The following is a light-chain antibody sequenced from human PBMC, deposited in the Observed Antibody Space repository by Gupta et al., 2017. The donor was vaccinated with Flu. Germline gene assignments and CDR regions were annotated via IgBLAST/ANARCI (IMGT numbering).Light chain of an antibody. CDR2: DVT. CDR3: CSYAGNYILFV. J-gene: IGLJ1*01. Sequence: QSALTQPRSVSGSPGQSVTISCTGTSSEVGGYELVSWYQQHPGKAPKLMISDVTKRPSGVPDRFSGSKSGNTASLTISGLQAEDEADYFCCSYAGNYILFVFGSGTKVTVL. V-gene: IGLV2-11*01. CDR1: SSEVGGYEL.